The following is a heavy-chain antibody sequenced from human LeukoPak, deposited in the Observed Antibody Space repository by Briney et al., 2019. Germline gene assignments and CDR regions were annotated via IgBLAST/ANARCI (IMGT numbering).Heavy chain of an antibody. V-gene: IGHV4-30-2*01. J-gene: IGHJ4*02. CDR1: GGSISSSGYS. CDR3: ASYYYDTSNYYHVHYFDY. D-gene: IGHD3-22*01. Sequence: SETLSLTCAVSGGSISSSGYSWSWLRQPPGKGLEWIGYFYHSGTTYYNPSLKSQVTISVDRSMKQFSLKLNSVTAADTAVYYCASYYYDTSNYYHVHYFDYWGQGTLVAVSS. CDR2: FYHSGTT.